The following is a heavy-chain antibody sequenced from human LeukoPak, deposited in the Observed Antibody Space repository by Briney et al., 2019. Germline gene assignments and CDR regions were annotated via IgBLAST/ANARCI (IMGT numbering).Heavy chain of an antibody. CDR2: IKQDGSEE. Sequence: GGSLRLSCAASGFTFSSYWMSWVRQAPGKGLEWVANIKQDGSEENYVDSVKGRFTISRDNAKNSLYLQMNSLRAEDTAIYYCARVMVATSNWFDPWGQGTLVTVSS. CDR1: GFTFSSYW. V-gene: IGHV3-7*01. J-gene: IGHJ5*02. D-gene: IGHD5-12*01. CDR3: ARVMVATSNWFDP.